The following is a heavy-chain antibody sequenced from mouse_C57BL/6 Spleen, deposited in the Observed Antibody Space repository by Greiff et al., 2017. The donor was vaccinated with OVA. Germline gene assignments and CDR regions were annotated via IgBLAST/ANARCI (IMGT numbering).Heavy chain of an antibody. Sequence: QVQLQQSGAELMKPGASVKLSCKATGYTFTGYWIEWVKQRPGHGLEWIGEILPGSGSTNYNEKFKGKATFTADTSSNTAYMQLSSLTTGDSAIYYGASYGISYRWYFDVWGTGTTVTVSS. CDR1: GYTFTGYW. V-gene: IGHV1-9*01. J-gene: IGHJ1*03. D-gene: IGHD1-1*01. CDR2: ILPGSGST. CDR3: ASYGISYRWYFDV.